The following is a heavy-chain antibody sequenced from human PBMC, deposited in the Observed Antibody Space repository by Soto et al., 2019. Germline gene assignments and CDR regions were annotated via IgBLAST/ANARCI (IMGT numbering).Heavy chain of an antibody. CDR3: AKAVRYDSSGPGNNWFDP. CDR2: ISYDGSNK. V-gene: IGHV3-30*18. J-gene: IGHJ5*02. CDR1: GFTFSSYG. Sequence: QVQLVESGGGVVQPGRSLRLSCAASGFTFSSYGMHWVRQAPGKGLEWVAVISYDGSNKYYADSVKGRFTISRDNSKNTLYLQMNSLRAEDTAVYYCAKAVRYDSSGPGNNWFDPWGQGTLVTVSS. D-gene: IGHD3-22*01.